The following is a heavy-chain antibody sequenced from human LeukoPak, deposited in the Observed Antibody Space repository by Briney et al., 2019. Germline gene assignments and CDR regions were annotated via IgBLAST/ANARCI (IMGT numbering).Heavy chain of an antibody. CDR2: IYYSGST. V-gene: IGHV4-59*08. CDR1: GGSISSYY. D-gene: IGHD5-18*01. Sequence: SETLSLTCTVSGGSISSYYWSWIRQPPGKGLEWIGYIYYSGSTNYNPSLKSRVTISVDTSKNQFSLKLSSVTAADTAVYYCASLMDTAMVEGGDYWGQGTLVTVSS. CDR3: ASLMDTAMVEGGDY. J-gene: IGHJ4*02.